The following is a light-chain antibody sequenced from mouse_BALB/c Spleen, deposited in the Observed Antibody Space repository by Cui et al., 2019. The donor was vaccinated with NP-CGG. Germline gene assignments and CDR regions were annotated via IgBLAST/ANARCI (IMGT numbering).Light chain of an antibody. CDR3: ALWYSNHWM. V-gene: IGLV1*01. CDR2: GTN. J-gene: IGLJ1*01. Sequence: QAVVTQESALTTSPGETVTITCRSSTGSVTTSNYANWVQEKPDHLFTVLIGGTNNRAPGVPARFSGSLIGDKAALTITGAQTEDEAIYFCALWYSNHWMFGGGTKLTVL. CDR1: TGSVTTSNY.